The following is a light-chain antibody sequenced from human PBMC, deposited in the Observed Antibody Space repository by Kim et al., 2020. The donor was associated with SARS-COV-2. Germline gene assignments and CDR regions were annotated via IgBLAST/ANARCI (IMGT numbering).Light chain of an antibody. CDR1: QSVSSSY. J-gene: IGKJ1*01. CDR2: GAS. CDR3: QQDYNLPT. V-gene: IGKV3D-7*01. Sequence: PGERVTLSCRASQSVSSSYLTWYQQKPGQAPRRLIYGASTRATGIPARFSGSGSGTDFTLTISSLQPEDFAVYYCQQDYNLPTFGQGTKVDI.